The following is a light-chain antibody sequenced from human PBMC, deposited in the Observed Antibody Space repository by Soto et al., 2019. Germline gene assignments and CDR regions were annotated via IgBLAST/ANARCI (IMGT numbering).Light chain of an antibody. CDR2: EVT. J-gene: IGLJ3*02. CDR3: SSYTISNTWV. V-gene: IGLV2-18*02. CDR1: SSDVGSYSR. Sequence: QSALTQPPSVSGSPGQSVTISCTGTSSDVGSYSRVSWYQQPPGTAPKLMIYEVTYRPSGVPDRFSGSKSGNTASLTISGLQAEDEADYYCSSYTISNTWVFGGGTKRTVL.